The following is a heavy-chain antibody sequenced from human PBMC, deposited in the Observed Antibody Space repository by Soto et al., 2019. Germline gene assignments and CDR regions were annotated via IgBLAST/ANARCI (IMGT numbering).Heavy chain of an antibody. Sequence: QVQLVESGGGVVQPGRSLRLSCAASGFTFSSYGMHWVRQAPGKGLEWVAVISYDGSNKYYADSVKGRFTISRDNSKNTLYLQMNSLRAEDTAVYYCAKVSIPYSSSWRKGGLGYFQHWGQGTLVTVSS. J-gene: IGHJ1*01. D-gene: IGHD6-13*01. CDR2: ISYDGSNK. CDR3: AKVSIPYSSSWRKGGLGYFQH. V-gene: IGHV3-30*18. CDR1: GFTFSSYG.